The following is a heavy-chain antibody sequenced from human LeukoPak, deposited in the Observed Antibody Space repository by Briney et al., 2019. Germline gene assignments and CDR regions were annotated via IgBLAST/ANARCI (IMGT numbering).Heavy chain of an antibody. Sequence: PSETLSLTCTVSGGSISSSSYYWGWIRQPPGKGLEWIGYIYYSGCTNYNPSLKSRVTISVDTSKNQFSLKLSSVTAADTAVYYCARGYSYGRGPQPFDPWGQGTLVTVSS. CDR1: GGSISSSSYY. V-gene: IGHV4-61*05. CDR3: ARGYSYGRGPQPFDP. D-gene: IGHD5-18*01. J-gene: IGHJ5*02. CDR2: IYYSGCT.